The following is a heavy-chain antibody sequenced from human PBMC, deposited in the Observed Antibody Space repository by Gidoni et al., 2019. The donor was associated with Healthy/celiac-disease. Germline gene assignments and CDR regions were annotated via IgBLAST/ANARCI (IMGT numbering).Heavy chain of an antibody. CDR2: IIPIFGTA. Sequence: YGKASGGIFRSYGICWMRQAPGQGLEWMGGIIPIFGTANYAKKFQGRVTITADESTSTAYMELSSLSSEDTAVYYCARDPKGFYCSSTSCYTYWGQGTLVTVSS. CDR1: GGIFRSYG. CDR3: ARDPKGFYCSSTSCYTY. J-gene: IGHJ4*02. D-gene: IGHD2-2*02. V-gene: IGHV1-69*01.